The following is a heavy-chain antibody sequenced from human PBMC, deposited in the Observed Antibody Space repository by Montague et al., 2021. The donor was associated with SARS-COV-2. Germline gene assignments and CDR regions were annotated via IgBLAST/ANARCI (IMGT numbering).Heavy chain of an antibody. CDR3: ARESPYYGSGSEGFDY. CDR1: GFTFSSYS. CDR2: ISSSSSYI. V-gene: IGHV3-21*01. D-gene: IGHD3-10*01. J-gene: IGHJ4*02. Sequence: SLRLSCAASGFTFSSYSMNWVRQAPGKGLEWVSSISSSSSYIYYADSVKGRLTIFRGNAKNSLYLQMNSLRAEDTAVYYCARESPYYGSGSEGFDYWGQGTLVTVSS.